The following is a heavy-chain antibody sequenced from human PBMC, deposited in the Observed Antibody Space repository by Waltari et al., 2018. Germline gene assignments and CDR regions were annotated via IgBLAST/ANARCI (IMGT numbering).Heavy chain of an antibody. CDR3: ATPTHSSGGS. CDR2: IIPIFGRA. V-gene: IGHV1-69*13. CDR1: GGTFSSYA. J-gene: IGHJ5*02. Sequence: QVQLVQSEAEVKKPGSSVKVSCKASGGTFSSYAISWVRQAPGQGLEWMGGIIPIFGRANQAPKSQGRVTITADESTSTAYMELGSLRFEATAVYYCATPTHSSGGSWGQGTRVTVSS. D-gene: IGHD6-19*01.